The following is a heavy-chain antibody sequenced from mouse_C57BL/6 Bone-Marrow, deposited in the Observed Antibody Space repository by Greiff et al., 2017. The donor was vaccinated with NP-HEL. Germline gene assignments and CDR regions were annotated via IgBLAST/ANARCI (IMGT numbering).Heavy chain of an antibody. J-gene: IGHJ3*01. CDR3: TRGGVLQSWFAY. V-gene: IGHV1-15*01. CDR2: IDPETGGT. D-gene: IGHD2-12*01. Sequence: QVQLKQSGAELVRPGASVTLSCKASGYTFTDYEMHWVKQTPVHGLEWIGAIDPETGGTAYNQKFKGKAILNADKSSSTAYMELRSLTSEDSAVYYCTRGGVLQSWFAYWGQGTLVTVSA. CDR1: GYTFTDYE.